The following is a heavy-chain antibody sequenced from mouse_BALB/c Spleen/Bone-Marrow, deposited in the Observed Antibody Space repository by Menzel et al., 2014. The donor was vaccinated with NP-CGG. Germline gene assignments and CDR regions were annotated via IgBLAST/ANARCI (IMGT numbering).Heavy chain of an antibody. D-gene: IGHD3-1*01. Sequence: VQLQESGAELVKPETSVKLSCKASGYNFTSYWINWVKLRPGQGLEWIGDIYPGSGSTNYNEKFKSKATLTVDTPSSTAYMQLSSLASEDSALYYCARFSQLGLLAYWGQGTLVTVSA. CDR3: ARFSQLGLLAY. V-gene: IGHV1-55*01. J-gene: IGHJ3*01. CDR2: IYPGSGST. CDR1: GYNFTSYW.